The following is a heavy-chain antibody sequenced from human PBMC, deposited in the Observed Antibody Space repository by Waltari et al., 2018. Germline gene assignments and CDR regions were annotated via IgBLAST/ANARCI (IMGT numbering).Heavy chain of an antibody. CDR2: VSYNETS. CDR3: AGSFGGSGSYKFDY. CDR1: GGSISTSTHY. Sequence: QLQLKESGPRLVKSSETLSLTCTISGGSISTSTHYWAWIRQTPGKGPEWIGSVSYNETSYYNPSLERLVTMSVDRSKNHFSLHLESVTTPDTSIYFCAGSFGGSGSYKFDYWGQGILVTVSS. D-gene: IGHD3-10*01. V-gene: IGHV4-39*02. J-gene: IGHJ4*02.